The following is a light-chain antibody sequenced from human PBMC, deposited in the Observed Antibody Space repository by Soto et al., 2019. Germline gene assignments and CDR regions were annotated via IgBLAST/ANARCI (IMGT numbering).Light chain of an antibody. J-gene: IGLJ3*02. V-gene: IGLV1-40*01. Sequence: QSVLTQPPSVSEAPGQRVTISCTGSSANIGAGYDVHWYQQLPGTAPKLLIYGNSNRPSGVPDRFSGSKSGTSASLAITGLQAEDEADYYCQSYDSSLSGSVVGGGTKLTVL. CDR3: QSYDSSLSGSV. CDR1: SANIGAGYD. CDR2: GNS.